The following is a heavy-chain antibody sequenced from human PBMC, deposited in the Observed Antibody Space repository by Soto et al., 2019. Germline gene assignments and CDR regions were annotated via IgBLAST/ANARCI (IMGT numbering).Heavy chain of an antibody. J-gene: IGHJ6*02. D-gene: IGHD3-22*01. V-gene: IGHV4-30-2*01. Sequence: TLPHTYAVSGGSISSCGYSGCWIRQPPGKGLERIGYIYHSGSTYYNPSLKSRVTISVDRSKNQFSLKLSSVTAADTAVYYCARVRGCGYYYAYHYDLLAFWGQGTSVPVSS. CDR1: GGSISSCGYS. CDR2: IYHSGST. CDR3: ARVRGCGYYYAYHYDLLAF.